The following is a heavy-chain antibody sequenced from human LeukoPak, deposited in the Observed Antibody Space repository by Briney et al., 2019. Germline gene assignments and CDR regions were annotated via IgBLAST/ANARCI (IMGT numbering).Heavy chain of an antibody. CDR3: ARGSGWLKRYYMDV. Sequence: SETLSLTCTVSGGSISSSSYYWGWIRQPPGKGLEWIGSIYYSGSTYYNPSLKSRVTISVDTSKNQFSLKLSSVTAADTAVYYCARGSGWLKRYYMDVWGKGTTVTISS. CDR2: IYYSGST. D-gene: IGHD6-19*01. CDR1: GGSISSSSYY. J-gene: IGHJ6*03. V-gene: IGHV4-39*07.